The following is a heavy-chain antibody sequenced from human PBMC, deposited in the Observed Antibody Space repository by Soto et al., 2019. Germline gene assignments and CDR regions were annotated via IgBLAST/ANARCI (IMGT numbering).Heavy chain of an antibody. V-gene: IGHV1-69*04. CDR3: ARDWEPRYCSSTSCPNWFDP. J-gene: IGHJ5*02. D-gene: IGHD2-2*01. CDR1: GGTFSSYT. Sequence: SVKVSCKASGGTFSSYTISWVRQAPGQGLEWMGRIIPILGIANYAQKFQGRVTTTADKSTSTAYMELSSLRSEDTAVYYCARDWEPRYCSSTSCPNWFDPWGQGTLVTVSS. CDR2: IIPILGIA.